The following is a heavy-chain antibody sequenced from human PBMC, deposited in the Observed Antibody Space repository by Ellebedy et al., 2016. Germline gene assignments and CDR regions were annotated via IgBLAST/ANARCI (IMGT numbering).Heavy chain of an antibody. D-gene: IGHD3-22*01. V-gene: IGHV4-34*01. J-gene: IGHJ4*02. CDR2: INHSGST. CDR1: GESFSPYY. CDR3: ARIGRDYHETYFDY. Sequence: SETLSLXCAVYGESFSPYYWTWIRQPPGQGLEWIGDINHSGSTNYNPSLKSRVTISVDTSKNQFSLRLSSVTAADTAVYFCARIGRDYHETYFDYWGQGILVTVSS.